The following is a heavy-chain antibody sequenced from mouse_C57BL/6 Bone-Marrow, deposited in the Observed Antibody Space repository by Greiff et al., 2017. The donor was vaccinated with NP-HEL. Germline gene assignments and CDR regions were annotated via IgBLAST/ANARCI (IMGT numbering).Heavy chain of an antibody. Sequence: EVKVEESGGGLVKPGGSLKLSCAASGFTFSSYAMSWVRPTPEKRLEWVATISDGGSYTYYPDNVKGRFTISRDNAKNNLYLQMSHLKSEDTAMYYCARGHYYGSTRYAMDYWGQGTSVTVSS. CDR3: ARGHYYGSTRYAMDY. CDR1: GFTFSSYA. J-gene: IGHJ4*01. CDR2: ISDGGSYT. D-gene: IGHD1-1*01. V-gene: IGHV5-4*03.